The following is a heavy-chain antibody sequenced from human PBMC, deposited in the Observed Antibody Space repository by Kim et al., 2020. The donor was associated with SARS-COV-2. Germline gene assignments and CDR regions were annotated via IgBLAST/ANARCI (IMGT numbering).Heavy chain of an antibody. J-gene: IGHJ6*02. V-gene: IGHV5-51*01. CDR1: GYSFTSYW. Sequence: GESLKISCKGSGYSFTSYWIGWVCQMPGKGLEWMGIIYPGDSDTRYSPSFQGQVTISADKSISTAYLQWSSLKASDTAMYYCARYGSGSYYYRRKRDGGMDVWGQGTTVTVSS. CDR3: ARYGSGSYYYRRKRDGGMDV. D-gene: IGHD3-10*01. CDR2: IYPGDSDT.